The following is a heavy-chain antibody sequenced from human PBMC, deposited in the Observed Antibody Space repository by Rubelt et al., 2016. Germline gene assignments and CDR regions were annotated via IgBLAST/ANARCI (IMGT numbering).Heavy chain of an antibody. V-gene: IGHV4-34*01. D-gene: IGHD5-12*01. CDR3: ASKLYDYPYYFDC. J-gene: IGHJ4*02. CDR2: INHSGST. Sequence: QVQLQQWGAGLLKPSETLSLTCAVYGGSFSGYYWNWIRQPPGKGLEWIGEINHSGSTNYIPSLKSRVTISVDTSKNQFSLKLSSVTAADTAVYYCASKLYDYPYYFDCWGQGTLVTVSS. CDR1: GGSFSGYY.